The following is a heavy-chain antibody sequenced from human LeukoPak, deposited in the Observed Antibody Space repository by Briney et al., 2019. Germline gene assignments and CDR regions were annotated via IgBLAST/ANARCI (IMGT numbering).Heavy chain of an antibody. Sequence: GRSLRLSRAASGFTFSTYGMHWVRQAPGKGLEWVTTIWYDGSNPYYADSVKGRFTISRDNSKNTLYLQMNSLRAEDTAVYYCAREGVQQLWHAFDYWGQGTLVTVSS. CDR2: IWYDGSNP. CDR3: AREGVQQLWHAFDY. CDR1: GFTFSTYG. J-gene: IGHJ4*02. D-gene: IGHD5-18*01. V-gene: IGHV3-33*01.